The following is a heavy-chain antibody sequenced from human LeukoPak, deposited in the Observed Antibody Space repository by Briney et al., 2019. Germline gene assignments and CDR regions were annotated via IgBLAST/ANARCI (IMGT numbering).Heavy chain of an antibody. CDR1: GLIVSNSY. Sequence: GGSLRLSCAASGLIVSNSYMNWVRQAPGKGLEWVSVIYYNGNTFYADSVMGRFTVSRDNSKNTLYLQMNSPRAEDTAVYYCARDPNGNLHFDYWGQGTLVTVSS. D-gene: IGHD2-8*01. J-gene: IGHJ4*02. V-gene: IGHV3-53*01. CDR2: IYYNGNT. CDR3: ARDPNGNLHFDY.